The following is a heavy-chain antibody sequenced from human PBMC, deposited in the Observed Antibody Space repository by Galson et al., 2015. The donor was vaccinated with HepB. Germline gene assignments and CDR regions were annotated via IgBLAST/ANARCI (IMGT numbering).Heavy chain of an antibody. V-gene: IGHV3-30*02. CDR3: AKLYSSGWSDPYYYGMDV. D-gene: IGHD6-19*01. CDR1: GFTFSSYG. Sequence: SLRLSCAASGFTFSSYGMHWVRQAPGKGLEWVAFIRYDGSNKYYADSVKGRFTISRDNSKNTLYLQMNSLRAEDTAVYYCAKLYSSGWSDPYYYGMDVWGQGTTVTVSS. CDR2: IRYDGSNK. J-gene: IGHJ6*02.